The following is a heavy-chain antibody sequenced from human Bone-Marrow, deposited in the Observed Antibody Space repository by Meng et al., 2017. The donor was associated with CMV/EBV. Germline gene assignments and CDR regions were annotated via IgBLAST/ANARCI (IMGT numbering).Heavy chain of an antibody. CDR2: IWFEGSNK. Sequence: AASGFTLRDYGVHGVRLDQGKGLEWVAIIWFEGSNKYYTDSVKGRFTISRDNSKNTLYLQMNSLRAEDTAVYYCAKNYDFSSAMGYWGQGTLVTVSS. CDR3: AKNYDFSSAMGY. CDR1: GFTLRDYG. V-gene: IGHV3-33*06. D-gene: IGHD3-3*01. J-gene: IGHJ4*02.